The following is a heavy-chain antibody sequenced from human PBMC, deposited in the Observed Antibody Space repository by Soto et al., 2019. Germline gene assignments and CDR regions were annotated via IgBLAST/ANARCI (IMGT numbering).Heavy chain of an antibody. J-gene: IGHJ3*02. CDR1: GGSISSGGYS. CDR3: ARWLEGAQYDDFGSGLSVAFDI. D-gene: IGHD3-3*01. CDR2: IYHSGST. V-gene: IGHV4-30-2*01. Sequence: SETLSLTCAVSGGSISSGGYSWSWIRQPPGKGLEWIGYIYHSGSTYYNPSLKSRVTISVDTSKNQFSLKLSSVTAADTAVYYCARWLEGAQYDDFGSGLSVAFDIWGQGTMVTVSS.